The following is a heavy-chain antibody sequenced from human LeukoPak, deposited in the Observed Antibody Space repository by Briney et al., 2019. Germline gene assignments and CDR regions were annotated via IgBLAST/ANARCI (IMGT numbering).Heavy chain of an antibody. CDR2: ISAYNGNT. D-gene: IGHD3-22*01. Sequence: ASVKVSCKASGYTFTSYGISWVRQAPGQGLEWMGWISAYNGNTNYAQKLQGRVTMTTDTSTSTAYMELRSLRSDDTAVYYCATESYYDGMGYYYYYGMDVWGRGTTVTVSS. CDR1: GYTFTSYG. CDR3: ATESYYDGMGYYYYYGMDV. J-gene: IGHJ6*02. V-gene: IGHV1-18*01.